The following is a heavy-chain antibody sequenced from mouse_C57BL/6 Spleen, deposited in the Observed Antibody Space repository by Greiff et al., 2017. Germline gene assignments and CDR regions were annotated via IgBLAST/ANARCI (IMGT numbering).Heavy chain of an antibody. CDR3: ARGKNDYGSGAMDY. V-gene: IGHV1-50*01. Sequence: VKLQQPGAELVKPGASVKLSCKASGYTFTSYWMQWVKQRPGQGLEWIGEIDPSDSYTNYNQKFKGKATLTVDTSSSTAYMQLSSLTSEDSAVYYCARGKNDYGSGAMDYWGQGTSVTVSS. J-gene: IGHJ4*01. CDR2: IDPSDSYT. D-gene: IGHD1-1*01. CDR1: GYTFTSYW.